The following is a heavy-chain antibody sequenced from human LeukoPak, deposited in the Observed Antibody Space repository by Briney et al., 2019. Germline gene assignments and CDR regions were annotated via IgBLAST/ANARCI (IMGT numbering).Heavy chain of an antibody. Sequence: SEPLSLTCSVSGGSVSSGISYWSWIRQPPGEGLEWIAYISDSGGSDSNPSPRSRVTISLDTSKNQFSLKVTSVTTADTAVYYCARYFDWPWAFDIWGQGKIGPVSS. D-gene: IGHD3-9*01. CDR1: GGSVSSGISY. V-gene: IGHV4-61*01. CDR2: ISDSGGS. CDR3: ARYFDWPWAFDI. J-gene: IGHJ3*02.